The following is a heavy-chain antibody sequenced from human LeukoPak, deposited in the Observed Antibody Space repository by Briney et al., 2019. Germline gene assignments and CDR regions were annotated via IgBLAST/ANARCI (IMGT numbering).Heavy chain of an antibody. Sequence: WASVKVSCKASGYTFTSYGISWVRRAPGQGLEWMGWISAYNGNTNYAQKLQGRVTMTTDTSTSTAYMELRSLRSDDTAVYYCARVRLYYYGSGSYYGISYYYYMDVWGKGTTVTVSS. D-gene: IGHD3-10*01. CDR2: ISAYNGNT. V-gene: IGHV1-18*01. CDR3: ARVRLYYYGSGSYYGISYYYYMDV. J-gene: IGHJ6*03. CDR1: GYTFTSYG.